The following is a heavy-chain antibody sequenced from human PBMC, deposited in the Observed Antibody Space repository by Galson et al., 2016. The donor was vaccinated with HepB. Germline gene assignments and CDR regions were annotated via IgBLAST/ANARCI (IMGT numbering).Heavy chain of an antibody. CDR1: GGSISSGDYY. CDR3: ARRGTYYFDY. CDR2: IHSSGSP. Sequence: TLSLTCTVSGGSISSGDYYWSWIRQRPGEGLEWIGYIHSSGSPYYNPSLKSRVSLSIDTSKNQFSLELSSVTAADTAMYYCARRGTYYFDYWGQGTLVTVSS. V-gene: IGHV4-31*03. D-gene: IGHD1-1*01. J-gene: IGHJ4*01.